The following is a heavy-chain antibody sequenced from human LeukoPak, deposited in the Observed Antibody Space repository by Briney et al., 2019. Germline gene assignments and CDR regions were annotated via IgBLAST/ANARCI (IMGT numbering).Heavy chain of an antibody. D-gene: IGHD3-3*01. J-gene: IGHJ6*02. CDR2: INPSGGST. CDR3: AKEGFPPKISDFWSGLGPYYYYGMDV. Sequence: ASVKVSCKASGYTFTSYYMHWVRQAPGQGLEWMGIINPSGGSTSYTQKFQGRVTMTRDTSTSTVYMELSSLRSEDTAVYYCAKEGFPPKISDFWSGLGPYYYYGMDVWGQGTAVTVSS. CDR1: GYTFTSYY. V-gene: IGHV1-46*01.